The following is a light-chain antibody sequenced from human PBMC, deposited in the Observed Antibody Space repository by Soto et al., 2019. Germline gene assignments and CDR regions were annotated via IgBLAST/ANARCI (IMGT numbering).Light chain of an antibody. Sequence: QSVLTQPASVSGSPGQSITISCTGSSSDVGSYNLVSWYQQYPGKAPKLIIYEGSKRPLGVSNRFSGSKSGNTASLTISGLQAEDEADYYCCSYAGSSSFYVFGTGTKVTVL. CDR2: EGS. J-gene: IGLJ1*01. V-gene: IGLV2-23*01. CDR3: CSYAGSSSFYV. CDR1: SSDVGSYNL.